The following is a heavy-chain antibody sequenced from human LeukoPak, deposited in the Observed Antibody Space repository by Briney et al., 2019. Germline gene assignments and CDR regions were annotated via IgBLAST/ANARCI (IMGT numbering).Heavy chain of an antibody. Sequence: GGSLRLSCAASGFTFSDYYIDWVRQAPGKGLEWIGRTRNKANSYTTEYAASVKGRFTISRDDSKNSQYLQMNSLKTEDTAVYYCARQLCTNGICYRHFDYWGQGTLVTVSS. CDR2: TRNKANSYTT. J-gene: IGHJ4*02. CDR3: ARQLCTNGICYRHFDY. D-gene: IGHD2-8*01. V-gene: IGHV3-72*01. CDR1: GFTFSDYY.